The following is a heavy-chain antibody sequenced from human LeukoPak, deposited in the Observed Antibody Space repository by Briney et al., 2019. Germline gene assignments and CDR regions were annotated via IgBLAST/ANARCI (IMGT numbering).Heavy chain of an antibody. D-gene: IGHD3-10*01. Sequence: GRSLRLSCAASGFTFSSYGMHWVRQAPGKGLEWVAVISYDGSNKYYADSVKGRFTISRDNSKNTLYLQMNSLRAEDTAVYYCATQLWFGESRDYWGQGTLVTVSS. CDR3: ATQLWFGESRDY. CDR2: ISYDGSNK. V-gene: IGHV3-30*03. CDR1: GFTFSSYG. J-gene: IGHJ4*02.